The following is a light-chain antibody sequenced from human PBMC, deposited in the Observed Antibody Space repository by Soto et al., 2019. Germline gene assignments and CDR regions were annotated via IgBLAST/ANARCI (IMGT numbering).Light chain of an antibody. CDR1: QSIGNF. Sequence: IPMTQSPSSLSASVGERVTITCRASQSIGNFLNWYQQRPGKAPKLLIYAASSLESGVPSRFTARASGTEFTLTISSLQPEDSATYYCQQSYTTPPYSFGQGTKLEIK. CDR3: QQSYTTPPYS. CDR2: AAS. J-gene: IGKJ2*01. V-gene: IGKV1-39*01.